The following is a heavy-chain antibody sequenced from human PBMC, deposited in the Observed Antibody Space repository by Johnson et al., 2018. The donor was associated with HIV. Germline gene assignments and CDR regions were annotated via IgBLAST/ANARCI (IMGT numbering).Heavy chain of an antibody. D-gene: IGHD6-19*01. CDR1: GFTFDDYG. Sequence: VQLVESGGGVVRPGGSLRLSCAASGFTFDDYGMNWVRQAPGKGLEWVSGINWNGGSTGYADSVTGRFTISRDNSKNTLYLHMSSLRAEDTALYYCARDSFIAVTLSDAFDIWGQGTVVTVSS. CDR3: ARDSFIAVTLSDAFDI. V-gene: IGHV3-20*04. CDR2: INWNGGST. J-gene: IGHJ3*02.